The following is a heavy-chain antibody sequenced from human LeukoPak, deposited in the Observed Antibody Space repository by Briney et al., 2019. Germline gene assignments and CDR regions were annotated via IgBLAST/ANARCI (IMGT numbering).Heavy chain of an antibody. D-gene: IGHD5-12*01. Sequence: SESLSLTCTVSGGSIRSSSYYWGWIRQPPGKGLEWIGSIYYDGSTYYNPSLKSRVPISVDTSKNQFSLKLSSVTATDTAVYYCARRGYEEFAIRGQGTMVTVSS. CDR2: IYYDGST. J-gene: IGHJ3*02. CDR1: GGSIRSSSYY. V-gene: IGHV4-39*01. CDR3: ARRGYEEFAI.